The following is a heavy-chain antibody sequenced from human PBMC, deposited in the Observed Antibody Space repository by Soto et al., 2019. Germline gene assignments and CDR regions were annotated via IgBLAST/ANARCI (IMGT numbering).Heavy chain of an antibody. CDR1: GGTFSSHS. V-gene: IGHV1-69*01. D-gene: IGHD4-17*01. J-gene: IGHJ4*02. CDR3: AREVGYGDCSAALLD. CDR2: IITLFGTA. Sequence: VQLMQSGAEVTQPGASVTVSCKASGGTFSSHSINWVRQAPVQGLEWMGGIITLFGTANYAQNFQGRVTITADQSTSTDYMELNSLRSDDTAVYYCAREVGYGDCSAALLDWGQGTLVTVSS.